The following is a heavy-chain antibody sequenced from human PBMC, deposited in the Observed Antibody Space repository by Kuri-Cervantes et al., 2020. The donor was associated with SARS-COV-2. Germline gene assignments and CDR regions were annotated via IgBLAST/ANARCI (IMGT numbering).Heavy chain of an antibody. CDR1: GFSFSSYA. Sequence: GSLRLSCAASGFSFSSYAMSWVRQAPGKGLEWVSAISGSGDNTYYADSVKGRFTISRDNSQNTVYLQMNSLRGEDTALYYCAQDVSQLGRACRYWGRGTLVTVSS. J-gene: IGHJ4*02. V-gene: IGHV3-23*01. D-gene: IGHD6-6*01. CDR2: ISGSGDNT. CDR3: AQDVSQLGRACRY.